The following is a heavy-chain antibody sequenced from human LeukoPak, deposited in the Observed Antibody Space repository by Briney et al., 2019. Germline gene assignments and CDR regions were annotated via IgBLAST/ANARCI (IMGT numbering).Heavy chain of an antibody. V-gene: IGHV3-66*01. CDR2: IYSGGST. CDR3: AREGYSYGYDAFDI. CDR1: GFTVSSNY. J-gene: IGHJ3*02. Sequence: GGSLRLSCAASGFTVSSNYMSWVRQAPGKGLEWVSVIYSGGSTYYADSVKGRSTISRDNSKNTLYLQMDSLRAEDTAVYYCAREGYSYGYDAFDIWGQGTMVTVSS. D-gene: IGHD5-18*01.